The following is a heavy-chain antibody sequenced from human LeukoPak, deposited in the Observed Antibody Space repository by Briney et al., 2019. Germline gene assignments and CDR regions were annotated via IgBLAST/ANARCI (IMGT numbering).Heavy chain of an antibody. D-gene: IGHD2-21*02. J-gene: IGHJ4*02. CDR2: ISGSAGST. CDR3: AKSDCGGDCYSPFDY. V-gene: IGHV3-23*01. CDR1: GFTFSSFA. Sequence: GGSLRLSCAASGFTFSSFAMDWVRQAPGEGLQWVSAISGSAGSTYYADSVKGRFTISRDNSKNTLYLQMSSLRAEDTAVYYCAKSDCGGDCYSPFDYWGQGTLVTVSS.